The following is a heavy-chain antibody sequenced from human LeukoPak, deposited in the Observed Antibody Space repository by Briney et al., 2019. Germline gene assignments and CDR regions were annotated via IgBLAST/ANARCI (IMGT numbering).Heavy chain of an antibody. Sequence: PLETLSLTCTVSGGSISYFYWSWIRQPAGKGLEGIGRIYTSGNTNYNPSLKSRVTMSVDTSKKQFSLKLSSVTAADTAVYYCARGRVSSSTWYSTYYYYFYMDVWGKGTTVTVSS. CDR1: GGSISYFY. V-gene: IGHV4-4*07. J-gene: IGHJ6*03. CDR2: IYTSGNT. D-gene: IGHD1-1*01. CDR3: ARGRVSSSTWYSTYYYYFYMDV.